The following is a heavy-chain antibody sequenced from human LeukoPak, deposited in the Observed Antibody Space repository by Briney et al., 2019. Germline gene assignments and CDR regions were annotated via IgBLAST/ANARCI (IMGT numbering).Heavy chain of an antibody. Sequence: SCKASGGTFSSYAMHWVRQAPGKGLEWVAVISYDGSNKYYADSVKGRFTISRDNSKNTLYLQMNSLRAEDTAVYYCAREDSSGYYASLDAFDIWGQGTMVTVSS. V-gene: IGHV3-30*04. CDR3: AREDSSGYYASLDAFDI. CDR1: GGTFSSYA. D-gene: IGHD3-22*01. CDR2: ISYDGSNK. J-gene: IGHJ3*02.